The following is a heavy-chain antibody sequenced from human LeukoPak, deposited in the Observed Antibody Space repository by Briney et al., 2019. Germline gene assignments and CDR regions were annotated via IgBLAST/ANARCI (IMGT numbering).Heavy chain of an antibody. D-gene: IGHD1/OR15-1a*01. CDR2: IYYSGST. J-gene: IGHJ5*02. CDR1: GDSLSHNF. Sequence: SETLSLTCTVSGDSLSHNFWTWIRQPPGKALEWIGYIYYSGSTNSNPSLKSRVTISVDTSKNQFSLRLTSVTAADTVVYFCASHXPQQXXXXYWFDP. V-gene: IGHV4-59*01. CDR3: ASHXPQQXXXXYWFDP.